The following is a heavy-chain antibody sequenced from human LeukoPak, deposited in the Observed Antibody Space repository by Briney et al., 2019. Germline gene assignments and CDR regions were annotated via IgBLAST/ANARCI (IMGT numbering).Heavy chain of an antibody. V-gene: IGHV3-48*03. CDR1: GFTFSSYE. CDR3: ARGGWAVAGTFYFDY. Sequence: GGSLRLSCAVSGFTFSSYEMNWVRQAPGKGLEGVSYISSSGSTRYYADSVKGGFTISRDNAKNSLYLQMNSLRAEDTAVYYCARGGWAVAGTFYFDYWGQGTLVTVSS. CDR2: ISSSGSTR. J-gene: IGHJ4*02. D-gene: IGHD6-19*01.